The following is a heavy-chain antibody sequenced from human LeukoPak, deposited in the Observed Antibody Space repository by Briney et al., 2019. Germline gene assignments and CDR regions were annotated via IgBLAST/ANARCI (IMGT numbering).Heavy chain of an antibody. CDR3: ARSPNCGGDCS. J-gene: IGHJ5*02. V-gene: IGHV3-74*01. CDR1: GFASSTYW. CDR2: IDSDGTRT. Sequence: RGSLRLSCAASGFASSTYWMHWVRQAPGKGLVWVSRIDSDGTRTTYADSVKGRFTIPRDNAKNTLYLQMNSLRAEDTAVYYCARSPNCGGDCSWGQGTLVTVSS. D-gene: IGHD2-21*02.